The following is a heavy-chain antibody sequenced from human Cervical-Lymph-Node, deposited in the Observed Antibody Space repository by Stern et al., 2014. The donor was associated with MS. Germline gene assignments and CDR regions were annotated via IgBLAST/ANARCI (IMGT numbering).Heavy chain of an antibody. J-gene: IGHJ4*02. CDR1: GYTFTRYA. V-gene: IGHV1-3*01. CDR2: INVDSGST. D-gene: IGHD1-14*01. Sequence: QVQLVQSGAEVKKPGASAKVSCKASGYTFTRYAIHWVRQAPGQRLEWMGWINVDSGSTKFSQNFKGRVTLTSDTSATTAYMELSSLKSDDTAIYYCARGSDGFGYNLHYFDYWGQGTPVTVSS. CDR3: ARGSDGFGYNLHYFDY.